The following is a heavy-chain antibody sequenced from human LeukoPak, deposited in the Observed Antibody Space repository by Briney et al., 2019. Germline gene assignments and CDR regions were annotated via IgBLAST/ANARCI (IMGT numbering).Heavy chain of an antibody. J-gene: IGHJ5*02. V-gene: IGHV3-21*01. Sequence: GGSLRLSCAASGFTFSSYSMNWVRQAPGKGLEWVSFISSSSSYIYYADSVKGRFTISRDNAKNSLYLQMNSLRAEDTAVYYCASRERLYYYGSGSRNWFDPWGQGTLVTVSS. CDR2: ISSSSSYI. CDR1: GFTFSSYS. D-gene: IGHD3-10*01. CDR3: ASRERLYYYGSGSRNWFDP.